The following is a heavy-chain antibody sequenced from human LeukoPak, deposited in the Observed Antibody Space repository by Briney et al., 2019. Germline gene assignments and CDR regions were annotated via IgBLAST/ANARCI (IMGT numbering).Heavy chain of an antibody. CDR1: GGSFSGYY. Sequence: SETLSLTCAVYGGSFSGYYRSWIRQPPGKGLEWIGEINHSGSTNYNPSLKSRVTISVDTSKNQFSLKLTSVTAADTAVYYCARVPNGYNWFDSWGQGTLVTVSS. CDR2: INHSGST. CDR3: ARVPNGYNWFDS. V-gene: IGHV4-34*01. J-gene: IGHJ5*01. D-gene: IGHD4-17*01.